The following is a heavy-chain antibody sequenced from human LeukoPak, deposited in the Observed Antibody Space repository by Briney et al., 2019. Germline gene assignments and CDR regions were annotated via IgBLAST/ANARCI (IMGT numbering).Heavy chain of an antibody. CDR1: GFTVSNND. Sequence: GWSLRLSCAASGFTVSNNDMSWVRQAPGKGLEWVSVIYSGGSTYYADSVKGRFTISRDNSKNTLYLQMNSLRAEDTAVYYCASLSLGHYSGQGTLVTASS. D-gene: IGHD6-6*01. CDR3: ASLSLGHY. CDR2: IYSGGST. V-gene: IGHV3-53*01. J-gene: IGHJ4*02.